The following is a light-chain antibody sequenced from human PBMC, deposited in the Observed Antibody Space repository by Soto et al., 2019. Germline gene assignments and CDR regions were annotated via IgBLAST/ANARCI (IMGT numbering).Light chain of an antibody. V-gene: IGLV2-14*01. CDR3: SSYTGSTLYV. Sequence: QSVLTQPASVSGSPGQSITISCTGTSSDVGGYNYVSWYQQHPGKAPKLMIYDVSYRPSGVSNRFSGSKSGDTASLTISGLQAEDEADYYCSSYTGSTLYVFGTGTKVTVL. J-gene: IGLJ1*01. CDR2: DVS. CDR1: SSDVGGYNY.